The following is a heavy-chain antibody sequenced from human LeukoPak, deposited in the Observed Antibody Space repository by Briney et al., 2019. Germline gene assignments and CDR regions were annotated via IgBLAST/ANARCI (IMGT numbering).Heavy chain of an antibody. Sequence: GGSLRLSCAASGFTFSSYGMHWVRQAPGKGLEWVAVISYDGSNKYYADSVKGRFTISRDNSKNTLYLQMNSLRAEDTAVYYCAKEGVGAPDYWGQGTLVTVSS. CDR3: AKEGVGAPDY. CDR1: GFTFSSYG. V-gene: IGHV3-30*18. J-gene: IGHJ4*02. CDR2: ISYDGSNK. D-gene: IGHD1-26*01.